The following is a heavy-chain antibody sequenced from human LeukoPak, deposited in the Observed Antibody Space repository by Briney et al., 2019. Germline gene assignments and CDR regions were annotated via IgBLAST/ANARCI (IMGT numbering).Heavy chain of an antibody. CDR1: GGTFSSYA. V-gene: IGHV1-69*05. J-gene: IGHJ5*02. D-gene: IGHD2-2*02. CDR3: ARGYCSSTSCYTMDHWFDP. Sequence: SVKVSCKASGGTFSSYAISWVRQAPGQGLEWMGGIIPIFATANYAQKFQGRVTITTDESTRTAYMELSSLRSEDTAVYCCARGYCSSTSCYTMDHWFDPWGQGTLVTVSS. CDR2: IIPIFATA.